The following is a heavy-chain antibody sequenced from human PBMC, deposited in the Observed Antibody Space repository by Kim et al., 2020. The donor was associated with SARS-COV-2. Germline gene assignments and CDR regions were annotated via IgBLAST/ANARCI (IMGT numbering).Heavy chain of an antibody. V-gene: IGHV5-10-1*01. CDR2: IDPSDSYT. J-gene: IGHJ5*02. CDR1: GYSFTSYW. D-gene: IGHD3-3*01. Sequence: GESLKISCKGSGYSFTSYWISWVRQMPGKGLEWMGRIDPSDSYTNYSPSFQGHVTISADKSISTAYLQWSSLKASDTAMYYCARHRWDFWSGYTEEFDPWGQGTLVTVSS. CDR3: ARHRWDFWSGYTEEFDP.